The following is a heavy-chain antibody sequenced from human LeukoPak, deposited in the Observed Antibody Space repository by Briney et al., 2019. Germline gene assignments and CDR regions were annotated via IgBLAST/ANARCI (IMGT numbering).Heavy chain of an antibody. Sequence: ASVKVSCKASGYTFTSYEINWVRQATGQGLEWLGWMNPNSGNTDYAQKFQGRVTMTRDTSINTAYMEVSSLRSEDSAVYYCARGHAYYDTLTGYSIYALDAWGQGTTVTVSS. J-gene: IGHJ6*02. CDR2: MNPNSGNT. V-gene: IGHV1-8*01. CDR3: ARGHAYYDTLTGYSIYALDA. CDR1: GYTFTSYE. D-gene: IGHD3-9*01.